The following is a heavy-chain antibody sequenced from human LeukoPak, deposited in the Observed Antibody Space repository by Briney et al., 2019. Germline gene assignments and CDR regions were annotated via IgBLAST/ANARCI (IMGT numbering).Heavy chain of an antibody. D-gene: IGHD2-2*01. CDR3: ARGCRVVPGVHNVGRTQYYNGMDV. CDR1: GYTFTTYF. CDR2: IDPSDGST. J-gene: IGHJ6*02. Sequence: GASVKLSCTASGYTFTTYFVHWVRQAPGQGLEWMGIIDPSDGSTSHAQKFQGRVTMTRDTSTSTVYMELSSLRSEDTAVYFCARGCRVVPGVHNVGRTQYYNGMDVWGQGTTVTVSS. V-gene: IGHV1-46*01.